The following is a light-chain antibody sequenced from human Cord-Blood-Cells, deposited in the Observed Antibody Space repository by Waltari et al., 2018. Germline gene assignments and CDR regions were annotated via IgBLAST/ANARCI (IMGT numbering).Light chain of an antibody. Sequence: DIQMTQSPSSLPASVGDRDTTPSQASQDISNYLNWYQQKPGKAPKLLIYDASNLETGVPSRFSGSGSGTDFTFTISSLQSEDIATYYCQQYDNLPRTFGPGTKVDIK. J-gene: IGKJ3*01. CDR2: DAS. CDR1: QDISNY. CDR3: QQYDNLPRT. V-gene: IGKV1-33*01.